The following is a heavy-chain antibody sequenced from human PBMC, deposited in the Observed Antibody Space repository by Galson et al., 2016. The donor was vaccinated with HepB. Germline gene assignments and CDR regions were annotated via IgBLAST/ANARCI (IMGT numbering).Heavy chain of an antibody. J-gene: IGHJ4*02. D-gene: IGHD3-10*01. CDR3: ARGEYYYGSGSYLGQIDS. V-gene: IGHV4-34*01. CDR1: GGSFSGYY. CDR2: INYSGST. Sequence: SETLSLTCAVYGGSFSGYYWNWIRQPPGKGLEWIGEINYSGSTNYNPSLKSRVTISVDTSKNQFSLRLSSVTAADTAVYYCARGEYYYGSGSYLGQIDSWGQGTLDTVSS.